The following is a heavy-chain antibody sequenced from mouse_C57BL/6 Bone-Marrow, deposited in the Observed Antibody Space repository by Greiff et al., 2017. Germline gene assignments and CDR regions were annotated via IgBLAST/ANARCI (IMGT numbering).Heavy chain of an antibody. CDR3: ARSGPWDLYYIDY. CDR2: IGPENGGT. Sequence: EVQLQQSGAGLVRPGASVKLSCTASGFNIKDYYMHWVQQRPEQGLEWIGWIGPENGGTEYASKVQGRVTISADTSTSTAYLQLSSLTSEDSAVYCCARSGPWDLYYIDYWGQGTTLTVSS. CDR1: GFNIKDYY. V-gene: IGHV14-4*01. J-gene: IGHJ2*01. D-gene: IGHD4-1*01.